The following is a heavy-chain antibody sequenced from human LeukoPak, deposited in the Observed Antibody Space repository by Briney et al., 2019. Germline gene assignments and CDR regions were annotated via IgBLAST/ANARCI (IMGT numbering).Heavy chain of an antibody. CDR1: GGSLSGFY. CDR3: ARGRTVTTGYYCYYMDV. CDR2: INNRGST. V-gene: IGHV4-34*01. Sequence: PSETLSLTCGVYGGSLSGFYWSWIRQPPGKGLEWIGEINNRGSTNYNPSLESRITLSRDTSKNQFSLRLSSVTAADTALYYCARGRTVTTGYYCYYMDVWGKGTTVTVSS. J-gene: IGHJ6*03. D-gene: IGHD4-11*01.